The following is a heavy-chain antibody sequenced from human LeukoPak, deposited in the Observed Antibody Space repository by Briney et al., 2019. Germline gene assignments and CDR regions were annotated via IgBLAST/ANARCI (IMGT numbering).Heavy chain of an antibody. CDR2: MSSSDDGR. CDR3: AKAPVTSCRGAFCYPFDY. CDR1: GFIFSNYE. D-gene: IGHD2-15*01. Sequence: GGSLRLSCAASGFIFSNYEINWVRQAPGKGLEWVSAMSSSDDGRYYAASVRGRFTISRDTSRSTLYLQMNSLRAEDAAVYYCAKAPVTSCRGAFCYPFDYWGQGTLVTVSS. V-gene: IGHV3-23*01. J-gene: IGHJ4*02.